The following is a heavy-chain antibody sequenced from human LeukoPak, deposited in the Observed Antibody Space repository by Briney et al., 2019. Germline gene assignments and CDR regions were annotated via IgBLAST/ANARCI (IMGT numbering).Heavy chain of an antibody. CDR3: ARSGPYDSRGYCYDY. Sequence: ASVKVSCKASGYTFTSYGISWVRQAPGQGLEWMGWISAYNGNTNYAQKLQGRVTMTTDTSTSTAYMKLRSLRSDDTAVYYCARSGPYDSRGYCYDYWGQGTLVTVSS. CDR1: GYTFTSYG. V-gene: IGHV1-18*01. J-gene: IGHJ4*02. D-gene: IGHD3-22*01. CDR2: ISAYNGNT.